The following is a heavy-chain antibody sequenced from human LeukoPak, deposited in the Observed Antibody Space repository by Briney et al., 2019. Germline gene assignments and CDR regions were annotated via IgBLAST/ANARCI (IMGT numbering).Heavy chain of an antibody. CDR2: ISSSSGYL. CDR3: ARDERGIDY. J-gene: IGHJ4*02. V-gene: IGHV3-21*01. CDR1: GFTFSTYR. Sequence: GGSLRLSCAASGFTFSTYRMNWVRQAPGKGLEWVSSISSSSGYLYYADSVRGRFTISRDNAKGSVLLQMYGLRADDTAVYYCARDERGIDYWGQGTLVTVSS. D-gene: IGHD6-13*01.